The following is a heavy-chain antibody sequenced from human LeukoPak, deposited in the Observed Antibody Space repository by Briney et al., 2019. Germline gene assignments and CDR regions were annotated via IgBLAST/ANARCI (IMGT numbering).Heavy chain of an antibody. V-gene: IGHV1-2*04. J-gene: IGHJ4*02. Sequence: GASVKVSCKASGYTFTSYGISWVRQAPGQGLEWMGWINPNSGGTNYAQKFQGWVTMTRDTSISTAYMELSRLRSDDTAVYYCAGGHGSGSYYPPHLYDYWGQGTLVTVSS. D-gene: IGHD3-10*01. CDR3: AGGHGSGSYYPPHLYDY. CDR2: INPNSGGT. CDR1: GYTFTSYG.